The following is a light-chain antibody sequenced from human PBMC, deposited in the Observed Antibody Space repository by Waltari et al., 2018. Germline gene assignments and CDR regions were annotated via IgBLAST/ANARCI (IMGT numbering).Light chain of an antibody. CDR1: SSNIGSYS. V-gene: IGLV1-51*02. J-gene: IGLJ3*02. CDR2: EDT. Sequence: QSVLTQPPSVSAAPGPKVTISCSGSSSNIGSYSVSWYPQLPGKAPNLLIYEDTQRPSGIPDRFAGSKSGTSATLGFTGRQTGDEADFYIGAWDSGLPAVVFGEGTRLTVL. CDR3: GAWDSGLPAVV.